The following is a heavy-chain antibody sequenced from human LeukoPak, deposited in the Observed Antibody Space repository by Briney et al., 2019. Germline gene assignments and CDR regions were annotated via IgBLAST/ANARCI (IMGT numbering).Heavy chain of an antibody. D-gene: IGHD3-16*01. CDR2: IKLDGSEK. CDR1: GFTFGKYW. V-gene: IGHV3-7*03. CDR3: ARDGFGTGSN. Sequence: GGSLRLSCVASGFTFGKYWMSWVRQAPGKGLEWVANIKLDGSEKNYVDSVKGRFIISRDNAKNSLYLQMNTLRADDTAVYYCARDGFGTGSNWGQGTLVTVSS. J-gene: IGHJ4*02.